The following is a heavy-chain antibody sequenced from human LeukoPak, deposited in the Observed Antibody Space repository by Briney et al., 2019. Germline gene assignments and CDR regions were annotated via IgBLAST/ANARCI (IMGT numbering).Heavy chain of an antibody. CDR1: GYNFEEFG. V-gene: IGHV1-18*01. CDR2: INTHNGNT. Sequence: ASVKDSCKASGYNFEEFGIAWVRQAPGQGLEWMGWINTHNGNTKYAQQYQGRVTMTTDTSTSTVYMELRSLRSDDTAVYFCARDTPQHLKRYDYWGQGTQVTVSS. D-gene: IGHD6-13*01. J-gene: IGHJ4*02. CDR3: ARDTPQHLKRYDY.